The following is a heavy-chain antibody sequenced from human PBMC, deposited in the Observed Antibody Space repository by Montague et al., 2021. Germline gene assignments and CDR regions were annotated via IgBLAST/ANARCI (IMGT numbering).Heavy chain of an antibody. J-gene: IGHJ5*02. CDR1: GGSTSSTSYY. D-gene: IGHD2-15*01. Sequence: SETLSLTCTVSGGSTSSTSYYWGWIRQPPGKELEFIGVNYCNGSTYHNPSLKSRVTVSIDTSKNQFSLKLISVTAADTAVYFCARSLYCKGGSCYSGFDPWGQGTLVTVSS. CDR3: ARSLYCKGGSCYSGFDP. V-gene: IGHV4-39*01. CDR2: NYCNGST.